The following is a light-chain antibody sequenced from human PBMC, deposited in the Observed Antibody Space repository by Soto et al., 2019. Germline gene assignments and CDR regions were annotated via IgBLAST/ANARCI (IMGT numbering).Light chain of an antibody. V-gene: IGKV3-20*01. CDR3: QQYGNSPSIT. J-gene: IGKJ5*01. CDR2: DAS. Sequence: EIVLTQSPGTLSLSPGERATLSCRASQSLSKNYLAWYQQKPGQAPRLLIFDASTRATGIPDRFSGSGSGTDFTLTISRLEPEDFAVHHCQQYGNSPSITFGQRTRLEIK. CDR1: QSLSKNY.